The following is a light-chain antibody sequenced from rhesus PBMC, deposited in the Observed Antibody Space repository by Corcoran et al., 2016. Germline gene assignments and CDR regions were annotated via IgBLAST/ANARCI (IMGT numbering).Light chain of an antibody. V-gene: IGKV1-28*03. CDR3: QQHNSLPLT. CDR2: AAS. CDR1: QGISSY. J-gene: IGKJ4*01. Sequence: DIQMTQSPSSLSASVGDTVTITCRASQGISSYLNWFQQKPGKAPKLLIYAASSLQSGVPSRFSGSGSGTDFTLTISSLQPEDFAAYYCQQHNSLPLTFGGGTKVELK.